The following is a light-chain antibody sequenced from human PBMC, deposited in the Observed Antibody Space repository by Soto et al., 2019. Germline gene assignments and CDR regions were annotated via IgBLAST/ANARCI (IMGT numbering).Light chain of an antibody. CDR1: QSISSW. J-gene: IGKJ1*01. V-gene: IGKV1-5*03. CDR2: KAS. Sequence: DIQMTQSPSTLSASVGFRFTITCRASQSISSWLAWYQQKPGKAPKILIYKASSLESGVPSRFTGSGSGTEFTLTIRSMKPDDFATDDCQQYNSYRTFCQGTKVDIK. CDR3: QQYNSYRT.